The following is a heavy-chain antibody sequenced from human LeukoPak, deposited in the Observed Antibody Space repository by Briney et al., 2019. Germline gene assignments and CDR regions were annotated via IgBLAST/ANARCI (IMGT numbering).Heavy chain of an antibody. CDR3: ARGDPSSASSWNLDY. D-gene: IGHD6-13*01. CDR1: GGSISSYY. J-gene: IGHJ4*02. CDR2: IYYSGST. Sequence: SETLSLTCTVSGGSISSYYWSWIRQPPGKGLEWIGYIYYSGSTNYNPSLKSRVTISVDTSKNQFSLKLSSVTAADTAVYYCARGDPSSASSWNLDYWGQGTLVTVSS. V-gene: IGHV4-59*01.